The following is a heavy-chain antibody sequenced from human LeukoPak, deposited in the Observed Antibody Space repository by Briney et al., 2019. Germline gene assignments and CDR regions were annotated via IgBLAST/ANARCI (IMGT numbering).Heavy chain of an antibody. CDR2: IYYSGST. CDR3: ARVSGMGDSSGRYGTMTYYYYYGMDV. CDR1: GGSISSYY. J-gene: IGHJ6*02. D-gene: IGHD6-19*01. V-gene: IGHV4-59*01. Sequence: SETLSLTCTVSGGSISSYYWSWIRQPPGKGLEWIGYIYYSGSTNYNPSLKSRVTISVDTSKNQFSLKLSSVTAADTAVYYCARVSGMGDSSGRYGTMTYYYYYGMDVWGQGTTVTVSS.